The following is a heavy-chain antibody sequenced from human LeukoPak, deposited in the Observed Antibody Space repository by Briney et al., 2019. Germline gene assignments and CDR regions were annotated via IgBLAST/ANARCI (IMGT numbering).Heavy chain of an antibody. D-gene: IGHD4-17*01. V-gene: IGHV1-2*02. CDR2: INPNSGGT. CDR3: ARAHDYGDYLHED. J-gene: IGHJ4*02. Sequence: ASVKVSCKASGYTFTGYYMHWVRQAPGQGLEWMGWINPNSGGTNYAQEFQGRVTMTRDTSISTAYMELSRLRSDDTAVYYCARAHDYGDYLHEDWGQGTLVTVSS. CDR1: GYTFTGYY.